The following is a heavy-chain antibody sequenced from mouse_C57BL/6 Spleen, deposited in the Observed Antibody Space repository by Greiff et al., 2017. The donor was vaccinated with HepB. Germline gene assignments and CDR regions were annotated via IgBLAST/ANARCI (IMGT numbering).Heavy chain of an antibody. Sequence: EVKLVESGPGMVKPSQSLSLTCTVTGYSITSGYDWHWIRHFPGNKLEWMGYISYSGSTNYNPSLKSRISITHDTSKNHFFLKLNSVTTEDTATYYCARERLRYDYEDWYFDVWGTGTTVTVSS. V-gene: IGHV3-1*01. CDR2: ISYSGST. J-gene: IGHJ1*03. D-gene: IGHD2-4*01. CDR1: GYSITSGYD. CDR3: ARERLRYDYEDWYFDV.